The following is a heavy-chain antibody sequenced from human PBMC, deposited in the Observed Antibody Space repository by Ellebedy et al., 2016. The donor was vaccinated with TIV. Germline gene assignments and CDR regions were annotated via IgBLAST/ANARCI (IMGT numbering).Heavy chain of an antibody. CDR1: GFTFSSYD. J-gene: IGHJ4*02. CDR3: ARATAGFDY. Sequence: GESLKISCAASGFTFSSYDMHWVRQATGKGLEWVSAIGTAGDTYYPGSVKGRFTISRENAKKSLYLQMNSLRAEDMAVYYCARATAGFDYWGQGTLVTVSS. V-gene: IGHV3-13*01. CDR2: IGTAGDT. D-gene: IGHD1-1*01.